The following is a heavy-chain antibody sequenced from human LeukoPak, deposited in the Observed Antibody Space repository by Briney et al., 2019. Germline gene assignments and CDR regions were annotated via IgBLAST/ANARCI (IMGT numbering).Heavy chain of an antibody. CDR3: ARGGAHGDYVGY. CDR1: GGSLISGGYY. V-gene: IGHV4-31*03. Sequence: PSQTLSLTCTVSGGSLISGGYYWSWIRQHPGKGLEWIGYIYYSGSTYYNPSLKSRVTISVDTSKNQFSLKLSSVTAADTAVYYCARGGAHGDYVGYWGQGTLVTVSS. CDR2: IYYSGST. J-gene: IGHJ4*02. D-gene: IGHD4-17*01.